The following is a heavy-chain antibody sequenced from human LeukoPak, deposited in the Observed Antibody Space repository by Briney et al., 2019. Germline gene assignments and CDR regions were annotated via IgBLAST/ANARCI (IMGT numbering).Heavy chain of an antibody. CDR1: GFTFSSYC. CDR3: ARGVYYFDY. CDR2: INCDGSNT. J-gene: IGHJ4*02. V-gene: IGHV3-74*01. D-gene: IGHD6-13*01. Sequence: GGSLRLSCAASGFTFSSYCMHWVRQAPGKGLEWVSRINCDGSNTSYADSVKGRFTISRDNAKNTLYLQMNSLRAEDTAVYYCARGVYYFDYWGQGTLVTVSS.